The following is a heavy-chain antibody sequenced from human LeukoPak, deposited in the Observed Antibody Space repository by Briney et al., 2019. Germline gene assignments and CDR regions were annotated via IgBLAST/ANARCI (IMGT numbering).Heavy chain of an antibody. CDR1: GGSISSSSYY. D-gene: IGHD5-18*01. CDR2: IYYSGRT. J-gene: IGHJ4*02. CDR3: AREIGGYSYGYFNNYFDY. V-gene: IGHV4-39*07. Sequence: SETLSLTCTVSGGSISSSSYYWGWIRQPPGKGLEWIGSIYYSGRTYYNPSLKSRVTISVDTSKNQFSLKLSSVTAADTAVYYCAREIGGYSYGYFNNYFDYWGQGTLVTVSS.